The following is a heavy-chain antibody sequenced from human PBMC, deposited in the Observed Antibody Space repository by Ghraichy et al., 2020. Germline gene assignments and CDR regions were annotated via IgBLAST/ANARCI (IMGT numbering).Heavy chain of an antibody. Sequence: GESLRLSCAASGFTFGSAWMSWVRQAPGKGLEWVGRFRAKTDGGTTEYAAPVKGRFTISRDDSKNTLYLQMNNLKTEDTAVYYCVADSPVPLAQIDYWGQGTLVTVSS. CDR2: FRAKTDGGTT. CDR1: GFTFGSAW. J-gene: IGHJ4*02. CDR3: VADSPVPLAQIDY. D-gene: IGHD2-2*01. V-gene: IGHV3-15*01.